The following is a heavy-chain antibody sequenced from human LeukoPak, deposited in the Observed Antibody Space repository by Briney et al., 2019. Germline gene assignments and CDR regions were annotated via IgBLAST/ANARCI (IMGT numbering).Heavy chain of an antibody. CDR2: INHSGST. D-gene: IGHD3-3*01. V-gene: IGHV4-34*01. Sequence: SETLSLTCAVYGGSFSGYYWSWIRPPPGKGLEWIGEINHSGSTNYTPSLKSRVTISVDTSKNQFSLKLSSVTAADTAVYYCARARVTIFGVVTYYFDYWGQGTLVTVSS. CDR1: GGSFSGYY. J-gene: IGHJ4*02. CDR3: ARARVTIFGVVTYYFDY.